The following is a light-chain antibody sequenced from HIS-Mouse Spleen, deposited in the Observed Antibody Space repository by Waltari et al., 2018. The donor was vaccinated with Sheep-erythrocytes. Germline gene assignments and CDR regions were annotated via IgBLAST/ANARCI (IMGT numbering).Light chain of an antibody. J-gene: IGKJ5*01. CDR1: QGISSW. V-gene: IGKV1-5*03. Sequence: DIQMTQSPSTLSASVGDRVTIPCRASQGISSWLAWYQQKPGKAPKLLIYKASSLESGVPSRFSGSGAGTEFTLTSSSLHPDDFATYYCQQYNSYSTFGQGTRLEIK. CDR3: QQYNSYST. CDR2: KAS.